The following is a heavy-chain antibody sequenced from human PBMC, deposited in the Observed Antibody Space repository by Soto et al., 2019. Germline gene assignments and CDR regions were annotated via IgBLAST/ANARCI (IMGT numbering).Heavy chain of an antibody. CDR1: GFTFSSYA. D-gene: IGHD6-13*01. Sequence: GGSLRLSCAASGFTFSSYAMSWVRQAPGKGLEWVSAISGSGGSTYYADSVKGRFTISRDNSKNTLYLQMNSLRAEDTAVYYCAKATDPPQVSSSSCYYFDYWGQGTLVTVSS. J-gene: IGHJ4*02. CDR2: ISGSGGST. V-gene: IGHV3-23*01. CDR3: AKATDPPQVSSSSCYYFDY.